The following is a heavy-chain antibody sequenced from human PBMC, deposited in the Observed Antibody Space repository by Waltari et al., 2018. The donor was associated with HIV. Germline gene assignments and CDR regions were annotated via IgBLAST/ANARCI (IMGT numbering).Heavy chain of an antibody. CDR2: IKPDGIGK. D-gene: IGHD3-16*01. CDR3: ATGWALDV. CDR1: GFTFRTNS. Sequence: EAHLVESGGGLVQPGGSLRLSCAVSGFTFRTNSMSWVRHAPGKGLECWDNIKPDGIGKNQVDSVKGRFTSSRDNAKNSLYLQMDSLRVEDTAVYYCATGWALDVWGQGTTVTVSS. V-gene: IGHV3-7*01. J-gene: IGHJ6*02.